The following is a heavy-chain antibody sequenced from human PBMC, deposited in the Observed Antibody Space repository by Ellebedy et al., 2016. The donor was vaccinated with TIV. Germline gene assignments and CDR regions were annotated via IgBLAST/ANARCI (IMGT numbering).Heavy chain of an antibody. D-gene: IGHD5-18*01. CDR3: ARGGVDTAMVDYYYYGMDV. CDR1: GFTFSSYG. V-gene: IGHV3-13*01. CDR2: IGTAGDT. J-gene: IGHJ6*02. Sequence: GGSLRLSXAASGFTFSSYGMHWVRQATGKGLEWVSAIGTAGDTYYPGSVKGRFTISRENAKNSLYLQMNSLRAGDTAVYYCARGGVDTAMVDYYYYGMDVWGQGTTVTVSS.